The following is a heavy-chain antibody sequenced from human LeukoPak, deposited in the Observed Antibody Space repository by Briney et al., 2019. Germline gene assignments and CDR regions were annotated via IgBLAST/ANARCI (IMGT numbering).Heavy chain of an antibody. V-gene: IGHV4-4*07. D-gene: IGHD3-10*01. Sequence: EALSLPCSVSGGPFSSYYCGWVRQPAGEGAEWIGRTYTSGSINYNPSLKSRVTMSVDTSKNQFSLKLRSVTAADTAVYYCVRGGYYYGPSDWGQGTLVTVSS. CDR1: GGPFSSYY. J-gene: IGHJ4*02. CDR3: VRGGYYYGPSD. CDR2: TYTSGSI.